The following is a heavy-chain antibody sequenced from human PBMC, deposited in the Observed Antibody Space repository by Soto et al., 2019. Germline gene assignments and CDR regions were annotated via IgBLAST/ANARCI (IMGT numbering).Heavy chain of an antibody. CDR3: ARPITMVRGVIILHYYYGMDV. D-gene: IGHD3-10*01. J-gene: IGHJ6*02. CDR1: GYTFTSYD. CDR2: MNPNSGNT. V-gene: IGHV1-8*01. Sequence: QVQLVQSGAEVKKPGASVKVSCKASGYTFTSYDINWVRQATGQGLEWMGWMNPNSGNTGYAQKFQGRVTMTRNTSISTAYMGLSRLRAEDTAVYYCARPITMVRGVIILHYYYGMDVWGQGTTVTVSS.